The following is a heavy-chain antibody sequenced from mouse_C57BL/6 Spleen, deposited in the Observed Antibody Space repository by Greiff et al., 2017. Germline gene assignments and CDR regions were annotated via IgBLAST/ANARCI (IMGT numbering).Heavy chain of an antibody. CDR2: ISDGGSYT. V-gene: IGHV5-4*03. J-gene: IGHJ1*03. Sequence: EVMLVESGGGLVKPGGSLKLSCAASGFTFSSYAMSWVRQTPEKRLEWVATISDGGSYTYYPDNVKGRFTISRDNAKNNLYLQMSHLKSEDTAMYYCARFYYDYVYFDVWGTGTTVTVSS. CDR1: GFTFSSYA. D-gene: IGHD2-4*01. CDR3: ARFYYDYVYFDV.